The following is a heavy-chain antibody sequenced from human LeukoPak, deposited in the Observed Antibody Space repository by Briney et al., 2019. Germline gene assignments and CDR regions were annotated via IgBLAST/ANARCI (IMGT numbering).Heavy chain of an antibody. Sequence: ASVKVSCKASGYTFTMFYTHWVRQAPGQGLEWMGMINPSDGATTYAQRFQGRVTMTRDMSTTTVYMDLRSLRSEDTAVYLCAREQRWGLRGRVGGLFAYYTYYYMDVWGRGTTVTVSS. CDR3: AREQRWGLRGRVGGLFAYYTYYYMDV. CDR1: GYTFTMFY. CDR2: INPSDGAT. V-gene: IGHV1-46*01. D-gene: IGHD3-16*01. J-gene: IGHJ6*03.